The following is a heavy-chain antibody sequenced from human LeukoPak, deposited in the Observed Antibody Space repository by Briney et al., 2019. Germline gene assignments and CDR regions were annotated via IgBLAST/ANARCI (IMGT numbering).Heavy chain of an antibody. CDR3: ARDPRYYDSSGYYYYFDY. J-gene: IGHJ4*02. V-gene: IGHV3-48*04. D-gene: IGHD3-22*01. CDR1: GFTFSSYS. Sequence: GGSLRLSCAASGFTFSSYSMNWVRQAPGKGLEWVSYISSSSSTIYYADSVKGRFTISRDNAKNSLYLQMNSLRAEDTAVYYCARDPRYYDSSGYYYYFDYWGQGTLVTVSS. CDR2: ISSSSSTI.